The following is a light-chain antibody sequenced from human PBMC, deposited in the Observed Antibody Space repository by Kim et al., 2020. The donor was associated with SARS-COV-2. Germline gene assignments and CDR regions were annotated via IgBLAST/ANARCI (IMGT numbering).Light chain of an antibody. CDR1: QSVSSSY. CDR2: GAS. CDR3: QQHGSSPPLT. V-gene: IGKV3-20*01. J-gene: IGKJ4*01. Sequence: EIVLTQSPGTLSLSPGERATLSCRASQSVSSSYLAWYQQKPGQAPRLLIYGASSRATGIPDRFSGSGSGTDFTLTISRLEPEDFAVYYCQQHGSSPPLTFGGGTKLEI.